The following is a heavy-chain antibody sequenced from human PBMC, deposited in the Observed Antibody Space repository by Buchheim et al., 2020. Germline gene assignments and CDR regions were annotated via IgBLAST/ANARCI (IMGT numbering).Heavy chain of an antibody. CDR3: ARGGYSTDGSSDY. J-gene: IGHJ4*02. Sequence: EVHLVESGGGLVQPGGSLRLSCAASGFTVSGYWMHWVRHVPGQGLVWVSRINSDGGTNYADSVKGRFTISRDNAKNMVYLQMNSLRAEDTVIYYCARGGYSTDGSSDYWGQGTL. CDR2: INSDGGT. V-gene: IGHV3-74*01. D-gene: IGHD5-24*01. CDR1: GFTVSGYW.